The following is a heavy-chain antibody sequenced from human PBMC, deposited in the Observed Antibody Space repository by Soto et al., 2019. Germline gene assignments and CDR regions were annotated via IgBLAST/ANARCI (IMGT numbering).Heavy chain of an antibody. CDR1: GFTFSSYG. Sequence: QVQLVESGGGVVQPGRSLRLSCAASGFTFSSYGMHWVRQAPGKGLEWVAVISYDGSNKYYADSVKGRFTISRDTSKNTSKLQMNISSAEDTAVYYCAKERSLATIIGGPNYYYYGMDVWGQGTTFIVCS. CDR3: AKERSLATIIGGPNYYYYGMDV. J-gene: IGHJ6*02. V-gene: IGHV3-30*18. D-gene: IGHD5-12*01. CDR2: ISYDGSNK.